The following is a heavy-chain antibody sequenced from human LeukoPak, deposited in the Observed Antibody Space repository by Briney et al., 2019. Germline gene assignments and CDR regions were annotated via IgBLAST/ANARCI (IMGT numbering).Heavy chain of an antibody. D-gene: IGHD2-2*02. CDR3: TGAGGVGPAAISSAY. Sequence: GGSLRLSCAASGFTFSNAWMSWVRQAPGKGLEWVGRIKSKTDGGTTDYAAPVKGRFTISRDDSKNTLYLQMNSLKTEDTAVYYCTGAGGVGPAAISSAYWGQRTLVTVSS. CDR1: GFTFSNAW. J-gene: IGHJ4*02. V-gene: IGHV3-15*01. CDR2: IKSKTDGGTT.